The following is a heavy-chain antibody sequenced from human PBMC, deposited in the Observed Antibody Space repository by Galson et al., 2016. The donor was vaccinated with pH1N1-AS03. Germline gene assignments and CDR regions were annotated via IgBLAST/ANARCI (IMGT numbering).Heavy chain of an antibody. D-gene: IGHD6-13*01. CDR2: MSSDGNNE. CDR3: ARGRGSWSFDH. J-gene: IGHJ4*02. Sequence: LRLSCAAPGFSFSGYATHWVRQAPGKGLEWVAVMSSDGNNEYYADSVKGRFTISRDNSKNTLYLQLNTLRVEDAAVYYCARGRGSWSFDHWGQGTLITVSS. V-gene: IGHV3-30-3*01. CDR1: GFSFSGYA.